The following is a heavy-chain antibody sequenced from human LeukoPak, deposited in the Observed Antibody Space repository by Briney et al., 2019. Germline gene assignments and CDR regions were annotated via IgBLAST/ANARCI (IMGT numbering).Heavy chain of an antibody. J-gene: IGHJ3*02. CDR2: ISNSGTKI. Sequence: PGGSLRLSCAASGFTFRDYYMTWIRQAPGKGLEWVSYISNSGTKIYNADSVKGRFTISRGNAKNSLYLQMNSLRAEDTAMYYCARAFNDAFDIWGQGTMVTVSS. V-gene: IGHV3-11*01. CDR1: GFTFRDYY. CDR3: ARAFNDAFDI.